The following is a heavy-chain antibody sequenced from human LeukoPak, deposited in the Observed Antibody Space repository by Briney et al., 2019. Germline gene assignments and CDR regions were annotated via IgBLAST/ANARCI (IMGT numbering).Heavy chain of an antibody. CDR3: TRLVRSGSDAFDI. J-gene: IGHJ3*02. CDR2: IRSKANSYAT. V-gene: IGHV3-73*01. D-gene: IGHD3-3*01. Sequence: GGSLRLSCAASGFTFSGSAMHWVRQASGKGLEWVGRIRSKANSYATAYAASVKGRFTISRDDSKNTAYLQMNSLKTEDTAVYYCTRLVRSGSDAFDIWGQGTMVTVSS. CDR1: GFTFSGSA.